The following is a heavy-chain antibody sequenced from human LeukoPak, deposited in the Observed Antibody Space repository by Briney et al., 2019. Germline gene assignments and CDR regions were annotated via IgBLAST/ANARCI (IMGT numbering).Heavy chain of an antibody. Sequence: SETLSLTCTVSGGSISSYYWSWIRQPAGKGLEWIGRIYTSGSTNYNPSLKSRVTISVDTSKNQFSLKLSSVTAADTAVYYCARSTYSSGRNWFDPWGQGTLVTVSS. D-gene: IGHD6-19*01. J-gene: IGHJ5*02. CDR3: ARSTYSSGRNWFDP. CDR2: IYTSGST. CDR1: GGSISSYY. V-gene: IGHV4-4*07.